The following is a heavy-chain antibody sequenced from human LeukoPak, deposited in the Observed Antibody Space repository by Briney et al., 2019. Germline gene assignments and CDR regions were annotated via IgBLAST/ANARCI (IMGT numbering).Heavy chain of an antibody. D-gene: IGHD1-1*01. V-gene: IGHV3-9*01. CDR3: AKDFNDFSGFDY. CDR1: GFTFDDYA. Sequence: PGRSLRLSCAASGFTFDDYAMHWVRQAPGKGQEWVAGLRWNSDNIVYVDSVKGRFSISRDNAKNSLYLQMNSLKPEDTGLYFCAKDFNDFSGFDYWGQGTLVTVSS. J-gene: IGHJ4*02. CDR2: LRWNSDNI.